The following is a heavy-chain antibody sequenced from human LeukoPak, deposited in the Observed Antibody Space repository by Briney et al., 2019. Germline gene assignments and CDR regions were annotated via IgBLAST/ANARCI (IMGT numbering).Heavy chain of an antibody. CDR1: DASISGHY. CDR2: ISYIGST. CDR3: ARDKISINAFDM. J-gene: IGHJ3*02. V-gene: IGHV4-59*11. Sequence: SETLSLTCTVSDASISGHYLTWIRQPPGKGLEWIGYISYIGSTNYNPSLKSRVTISVDTSKNQFSLKLSSVTAADTAAYYCARDKISINAFDMWGQGTMVTVSS. D-gene: IGHD1-14*01.